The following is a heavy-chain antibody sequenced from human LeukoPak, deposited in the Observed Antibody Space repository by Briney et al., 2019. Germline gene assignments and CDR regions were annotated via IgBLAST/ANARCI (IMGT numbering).Heavy chain of an antibody. V-gene: IGHV3-30*04. Sequence: PGGSLRLSCAASGFTFSSYAMHWVRQAPGKGLEWVAVISYDGSNKYYADSVKGRFTISRDNSKNTLYLQMNSLRAEDTAVYYCAKDRIVATIISVSYFDYWGQGTLVTVSS. D-gene: IGHD5-12*01. CDR2: ISYDGSNK. J-gene: IGHJ4*02. CDR1: GFTFSSYA. CDR3: AKDRIVATIISVSYFDY.